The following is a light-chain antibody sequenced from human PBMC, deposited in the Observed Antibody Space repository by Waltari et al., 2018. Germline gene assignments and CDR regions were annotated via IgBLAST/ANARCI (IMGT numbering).Light chain of an antibody. CDR3: QQRRNWPLT. J-gene: IGKJ4*01. V-gene: IGKV3-11*01. CDR1: KSDDMY. CDR2: DTS. Sequence: EIVLTQSPATLSLSAGERATLSCRAIKSDDMYLAWYQQSPGQAHRLLIYDTSNRATDIPASSNGSGSETDFSLTISSLEPGDFAVYYCQQRRNWPLTFGGGTKVEIK.